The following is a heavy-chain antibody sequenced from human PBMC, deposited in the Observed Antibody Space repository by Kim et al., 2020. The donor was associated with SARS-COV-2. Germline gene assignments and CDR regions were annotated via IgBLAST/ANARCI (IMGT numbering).Heavy chain of an antibody. Sequence: GGSLRLSCAASGFTFSSYEMNWVRQAPGKGLEWVSYISSSGSTIYYADSVKGRFTISRDNAKNSLYLQMNSLRAEDTAVYYCARGGSGWPRKLEFDYWGQGTLVTVSS. D-gene: IGHD6-19*01. CDR2: ISSSGSTI. CDR1: GFTFSSYE. J-gene: IGHJ4*02. V-gene: IGHV3-48*03. CDR3: ARGGSGWPRKLEFDY.